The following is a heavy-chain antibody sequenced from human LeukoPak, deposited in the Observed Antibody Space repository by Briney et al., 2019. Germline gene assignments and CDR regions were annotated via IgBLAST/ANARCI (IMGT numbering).Heavy chain of an antibody. D-gene: IGHD6-19*01. CDR2: ISSSSSYI. CDR1: RFTFSSCS. CDR3: AREGRGGWYFDY. J-gene: IGHJ4*02. Sequence: GGSLRLSCAASRFTFSSCSMNWVRPAPGKGLEWVSSISSSSSYIYYADSVKGRFTISRDNAKNSLYLQMNSLRAEDTAVYYCAREGRGGWYFDYWGQGTLVTVSS. V-gene: IGHV3-21*01.